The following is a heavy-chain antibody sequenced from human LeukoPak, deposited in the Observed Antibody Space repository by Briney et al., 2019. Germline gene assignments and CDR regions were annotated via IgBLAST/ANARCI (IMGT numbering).Heavy chain of an antibody. CDR3: ARLSGSGSQFDY. CDR1: GGSISSSSYY. Sequence: SETLSLTCTVSGGSISSSSYYWGWIRQPPGKGLEWIGTIYYSGSTYYNPSLKSRVTISVDTSKNQFSLKLSSVTAADTAVYHCARLSGSGSQFDYWGQGTLVTVSS. D-gene: IGHD3-10*01. J-gene: IGHJ4*02. CDR2: IYYSGST. V-gene: IGHV4-39*01.